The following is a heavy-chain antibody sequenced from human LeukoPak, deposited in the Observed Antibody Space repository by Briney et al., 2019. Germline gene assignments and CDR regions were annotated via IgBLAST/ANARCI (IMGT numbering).Heavy chain of an antibody. CDR1: GYTLTELS. Sequence: GASVKVSCKVSGYTLTELSMHWVRQAPGKGLEWMGGFDPEDGETIYAQKFQGRVTITRDTSASTAYMELSSLRSEDTAVYYCASSSMIVVALGYWGQGTLVTVSS. V-gene: IGHV1-24*01. CDR3: ASSSMIVVALGY. J-gene: IGHJ4*02. CDR2: FDPEDGET. D-gene: IGHD3-22*01.